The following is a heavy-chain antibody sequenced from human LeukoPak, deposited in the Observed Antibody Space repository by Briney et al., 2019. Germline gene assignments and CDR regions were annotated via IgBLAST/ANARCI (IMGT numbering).Heavy chain of an antibody. CDR2: IYYSGST. J-gene: IGHJ4*02. CDR3: ARGRYGWLPFDY. CDR1: GGSMSSYY. V-gene: IGHV4-59*01. D-gene: IGHD3-16*01. Sequence: SETLSLTCTVSGGSMSSYYWSWIRQPPGKGLEWIGYIYYSGSTNYNPSLKSRVTISVDTSKNQFTLRLSSVTAADTAVYYCARGRYGWLPFDYWGQGTLVTVSS.